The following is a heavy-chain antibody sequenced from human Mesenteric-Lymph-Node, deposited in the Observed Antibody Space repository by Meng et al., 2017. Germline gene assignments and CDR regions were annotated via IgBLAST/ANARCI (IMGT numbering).Heavy chain of an antibody. CDR2: IYPGDSDT. Sequence: GESLKISCKGSGYSFTSYWIGWVRQMPGKGLEWMGIIYPGDSDTRYSPSFQGQVTISADKSISAAYLQWSSLKASDTAMYYCARLNEGYCSSTSCFGDAFDIWGQGTMVTVS. CDR1: GYSFTSYW. D-gene: IGHD2-2*01. V-gene: IGHV5-51*01. CDR3: ARLNEGYCSSTSCFGDAFDI. J-gene: IGHJ3*02.